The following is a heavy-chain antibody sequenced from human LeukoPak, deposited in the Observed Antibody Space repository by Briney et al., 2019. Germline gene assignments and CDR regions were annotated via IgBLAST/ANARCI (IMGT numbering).Heavy chain of an antibody. J-gene: IGHJ5*02. Sequence: SQTLSLTCAVSGGSISSGGYSWRWIRQPPGKGLEWIGYIYHSGSTYYNPSLKSRITIAVDRSKNQFSLKLSSVTAAVTAVYYCARGYGDPTVGDWFDPCGQGTLVTVSS. V-gene: IGHV4-30-2*01. D-gene: IGHD3-16*01. CDR2: IYHSGST. CDR1: GGSISSGGYS. CDR3: ARGYGDPTVGDWFDP.